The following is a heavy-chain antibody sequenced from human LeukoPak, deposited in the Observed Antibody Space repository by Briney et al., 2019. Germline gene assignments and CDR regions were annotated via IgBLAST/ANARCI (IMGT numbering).Heavy chain of an antibody. Sequence: GGSLRLSCAAAGFNVSLNYMSWVRQAPGKGLEWLSVTFGGDKKYYADSVKDRFTISRDNVKNTVDLQMTSLRAEDTAVYYCARVLFGVARASGFDYWGQGTLVTVSS. J-gene: IGHJ4*02. D-gene: IGHD3-3*01. V-gene: IGHV3-66*01. CDR3: ARVLFGVARASGFDY. CDR2: TFGGDKK. CDR1: GFNVSLNY.